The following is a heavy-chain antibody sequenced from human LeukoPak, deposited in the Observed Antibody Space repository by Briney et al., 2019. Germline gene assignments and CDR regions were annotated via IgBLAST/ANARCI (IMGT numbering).Heavy chain of an antibody. CDR3: AKCRGSSWSDYFDY. Sequence: PGGSLRLSCAVSGFSLSRYAMSWVRKAPGKGLEWVSAIRDSGGSTYYADSVKGRFTISRDNSRNTLYLQMNTLRAEDTAVYYCAKCRGSSWSDYFDYWGQGTLVTVSS. V-gene: IGHV3-23*01. J-gene: IGHJ4*02. CDR2: IRDSGGST. CDR1: GFSLSRYA. D-gene: IGHD6-13*01.